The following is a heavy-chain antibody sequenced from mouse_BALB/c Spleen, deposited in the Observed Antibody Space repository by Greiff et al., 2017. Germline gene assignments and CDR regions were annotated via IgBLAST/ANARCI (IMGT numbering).Heavy chain of an antibody. J-gene: IGHJ4*01. CDR1: GYAFSSYW. CDR2: IYPGDGDT. Sequence: QVQLQQSGAELVRPGSSVKISCKASGYAFSSYWMNWVKQRPGQGLEWIGQIYPGDGDTNYNGKFKGKATLTADKSSSTAYMQLSSLTSEDSAVYFCARRTTVDPMDYWGQGTSVTVSS. V-gene: IGHV1-80*01. D-gene: IGHD1-1*01. CDR3: ARRTTVDPMDY.